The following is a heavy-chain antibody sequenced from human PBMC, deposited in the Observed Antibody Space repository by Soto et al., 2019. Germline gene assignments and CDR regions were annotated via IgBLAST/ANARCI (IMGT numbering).Heavy chain of an antibody. CDR2: IKSKTDGGTT. J-gene: IGHJ4*02. Sequence: GSLRLSCAASGFTFSNAWMSWVRQAPGKGLEWVGRIKSKTDGGTTDYSAPGKGRFTISRDDSKNTLYLQMNSLKTEDTAVYYCTTSGWFGEFLGRDYWGQGTLVTVSS. CDR1: GFTFSNAW. D-gene: IGHD3-10*01. V-gene: IGHV3-15*01. CDR3: TTSGWFGEFLGRDY.